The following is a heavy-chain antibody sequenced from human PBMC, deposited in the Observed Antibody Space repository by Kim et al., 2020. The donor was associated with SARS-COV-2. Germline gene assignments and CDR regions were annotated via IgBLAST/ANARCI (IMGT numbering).Heavy chain of an antibody. CDR1: GFTFSSYA. D-gene: IGHD6-13*01. CDR3: AKAAAIYNWFDP. V-gene: IGHV3-23*01. Sequence: GGSLRLSCAASGFTFSSYALSWVRQAPGKGLEWVSAISGSGGSTYYADSVKDRFTISRDNSQNTLYLQMNSLRVEDTAIYYCAKAAAIYNWFDPWGQGTLVTVSS. J-gene: IGHJ5*02. CDR2: ISGSGGST.